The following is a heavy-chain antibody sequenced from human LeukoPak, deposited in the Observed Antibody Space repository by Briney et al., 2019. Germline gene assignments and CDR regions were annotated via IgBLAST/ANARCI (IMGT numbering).Heavy chain of an antibody. D-gene: IGHD2-15*01. J-gene: IGHJ5*02. Sequence: GGSLRLSCAASGFTFSSYAMHWVRQAPGKGLEWVAVISYDGSNKYYADSVKGRFTISRGNSKNTLYLQMNSLRAEDTAVYYCARDRYCSGGSCYSGPPWFDPWGQGTLVTVSS. CDR3: ARDRYCSGGSCYSGPPWFDP. CDR2: ISYDGSNK. CDR1: GFTFSSYA. V-gene: IGHV3-30*04.